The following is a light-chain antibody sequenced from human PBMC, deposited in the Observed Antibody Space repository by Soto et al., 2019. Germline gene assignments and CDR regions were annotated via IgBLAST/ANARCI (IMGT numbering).Light chain of an antibody. Sequence: EIVMTQSPDTLSVSPGERATLSCRASQSVSSNLAWYQQKPGQAPRLLIYGASNRATGIPDRFSGSGSGTDFTLTISRLEPEDFAVYYCQQYGSSPLTFGGGTKVDIK. J-gene: IGKJ4*01. CDR1: QSVSSN. CDR3: QQYGSSPLT. CDR2: GAS. V-gene: IGKV3-20*01.